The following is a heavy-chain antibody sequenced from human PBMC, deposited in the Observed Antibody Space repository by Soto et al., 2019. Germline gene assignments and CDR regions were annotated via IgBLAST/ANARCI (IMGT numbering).Heavy chain of an antibody. V-gene: IGHV3-20*04. CDR1: GFSLDEYG. D-gene: IGHD4-17*01. J-gene: IGHJ5*01. CDR2: MHRNGATT. CDR3: ARDHRWRYVYGDSGDS. Sequence: EVQLVESGGGVVRPGGSLRLACAASGFSLDEYGMSWVRQAPGKGLEWVSGMHRNGATTGYADSVKGRFTMSRDDAKNSLYLQMNSLRAEDTAFYYCARDHRWRYVYGDSGDSWGHGTLVTVSS.